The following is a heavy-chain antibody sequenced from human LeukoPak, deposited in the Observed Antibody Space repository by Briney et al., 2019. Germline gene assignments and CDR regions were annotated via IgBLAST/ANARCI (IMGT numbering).Heavy chain of an antibody. CDR3: ARDHEFTFGGVIVPPLGY. V-gene: IGHV1-18*01. D-gene: IGHD3-16*02. CDR2: ISAYNGNT. Sequence: RASVKVSCKASGFTFTNYGITWVRQAPGQGLEWMGWISAYNGNTNYAQNLQGRVTMTTDTSTSTAYMELRSLRSDDTAVYYCARDHEFTFGGVIVPPLGYWGQGTLVTVSS. CDR1: GFTFTNYG. J-gene: IGHJ4*02.